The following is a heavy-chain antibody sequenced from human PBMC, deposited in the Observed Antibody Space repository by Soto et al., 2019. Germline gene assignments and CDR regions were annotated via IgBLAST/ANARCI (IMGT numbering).Heavy chain of an antibody. Sequence: PGGSLRLSCAASGFTVSSNYMSWVRQAPGKGLEWVSVIYSGGSTYYADSVKGRFTISRDNSKNTLYLQMNSLRAEDTAVYYCARESQGQYYYYYYGMDVWGQGTTVTVSS. V-gene: IGHV3-53*01. J-gene: IGHJ6*02. CDR3: ARESQGQYYYYYYGMDV. CDR1: GFTVSSNY. CDR2: IYSGGST.